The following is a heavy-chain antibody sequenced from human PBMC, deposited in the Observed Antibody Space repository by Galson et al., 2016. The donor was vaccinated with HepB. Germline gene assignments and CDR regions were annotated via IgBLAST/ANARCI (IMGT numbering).Heavy chain of an antibody. D-gene: IGHD5-24*01. CDR1: GFTFSNYA. CDR2: IFNSGGST. CDR3: AKHLRGYYYYGMDV. Sequence: SLRLSCVASGFTFSNYAMSWVRQAPGKGLEWISTIFNSGGSTYYADSVKGRFTVSRDNSNNTLYLQMNSLRAEDTAVYHCAKHLRGYYYYGMDVWGQGTTATVSS. V-gene: IGHV3-23*01. J-gene: IGHJ6*02.